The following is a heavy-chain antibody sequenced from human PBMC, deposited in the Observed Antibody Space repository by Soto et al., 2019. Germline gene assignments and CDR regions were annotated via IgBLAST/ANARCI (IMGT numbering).Heavy chain of an antibody. V-gene: IGHV4-39*01. J-gene: IGHJ4*02. CDR3: ARRHAPRYTTGNNHFDF. Sequence: SETLSLTCTVSSVSIYGGSFHWGWIRQPPGKGLEWIGSINFSGSTYYNPSLKSRVTISVDTSKNQFSLNLRSVTAADTAVYYCARRHAPRYTTGNNHFDFWGQGSLVTVSS. D-gene: IGHD2-2*02. CDR2: INFSGST. CDR1: SVSIYGGSFH.